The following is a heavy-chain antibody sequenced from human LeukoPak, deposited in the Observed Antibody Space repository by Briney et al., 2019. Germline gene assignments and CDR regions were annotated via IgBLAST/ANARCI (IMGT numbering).Heavy chain of an antibody. V-gene: IGHV4-59*11. CDR1: GGSISSHY. CDR3: ARGAGWYDY. D-gene: IGHD6-19*01. CDR2: IHYTGRT. Sequence: SETLSLTCAVSGGSISSHYWSWLRQPPGEGLEWIAYIHYTGRTNYNPSLKGRITISVDASNSQFSLNLNSVTAADTAVYYCARGAGWYDYWGQGTLVTVSS. J-gene: IGHJ4*02.